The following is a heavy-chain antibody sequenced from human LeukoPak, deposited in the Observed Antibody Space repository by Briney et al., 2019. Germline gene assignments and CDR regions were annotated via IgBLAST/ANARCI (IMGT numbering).Heavy chain of an antibody. V-gene: IGHV3-20*04. CDR1: GFTFDDYG. Sequence: PGGSLRLSCAASGFTFDDYGMSWVRQVPGKGLEWGSNINWNGGSTAYADSVKGRFTISRDNAKNSLYLQMNSLRAEDTALYYCARVFSSSSWYYFDYWGQGTLVTVSS. CDR2: INWNGGST. CDR3: ARVFSSSSWYYFDY. D-gene: IGHD6-13*01. J-gene: IGHJ4*02.